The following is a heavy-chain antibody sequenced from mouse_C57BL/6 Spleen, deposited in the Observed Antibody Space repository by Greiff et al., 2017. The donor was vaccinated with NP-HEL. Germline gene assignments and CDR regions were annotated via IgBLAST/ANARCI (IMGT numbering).Heavy chain of an antibody. V-gene: IGHV1-26*01. CDR3: ASPLAGTFAY. J-gene: IGHJ3*01. CDR1: GYTFTDYY. Sequence: EVQLQQSGPELVKPGASVKISCKASGYTFTDYYMNWVKQSPGQSLEWIGDINPNNGGTSYNQQFKGKATLTVDKSSSTAYMELRSLTSEDSAVDYWASPLAGTFAYWGQGTLVTVSA. D-gene: IGHD4-1*01. CDR2: INPNNGGT.